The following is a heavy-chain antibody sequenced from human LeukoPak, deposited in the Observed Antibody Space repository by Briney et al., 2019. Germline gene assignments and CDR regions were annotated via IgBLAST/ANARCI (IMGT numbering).Heavy chain of an antibody. J-gene: IGHJ4*02. CDR3: ARRYSGGGCYNY. CDR2: INHSGST. Sequence: SETLSLTCAVYGGSFSDYYWTWIRQPPGKGLERIGEINHSGSTNHNPSLKSRVTISVDTSKNQFSLKLRSVTAADTAVYYCARRYSGGGCYNYWGQGTLITVSS. V-gene: IGHV4-34*01. CDR1: GGSFSDYY. D-gene: IGHD2-21*02.